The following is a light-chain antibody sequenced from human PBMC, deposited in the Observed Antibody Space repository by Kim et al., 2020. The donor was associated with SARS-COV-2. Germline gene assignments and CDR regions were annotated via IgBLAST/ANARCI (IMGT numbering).Light chain of an antibody. CDR3: NSRDSSGYHVV. V-gene: IGLV3-19*01. J-gene: IGLJ2*01. CDR2: ATN. Sequence: LGHTVTITGQGDRIRTYYANGFQQKPGQAPIRVVSATNTRPSGIPGRFSGSISGDTVSLTITGAQADDEADYYCNSRDSSGYHVVFGGGTKVTVL. CDR1: RIRTYY.